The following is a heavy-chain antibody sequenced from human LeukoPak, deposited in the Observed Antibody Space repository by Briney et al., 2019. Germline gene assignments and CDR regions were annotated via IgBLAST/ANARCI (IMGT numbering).Heavy chain of an antibody. CDR3: ARVPSSGSSGYD. V-gene: IGHV4-31*03. J-gene: IGHJ4*02. CDR1: GGSISSGGYY. Sequence: PSETLSLTCTVSGGSISSGGYYWSWIRQHPGKGLEWIGYIYYSGSTYYNPSLKSRVTISVDTSKNQFSLKLSSVTAADTAVYYCARVPSSGSSGYDWGQGTLVTVSS. D-gene: IGHD3-22*01. CDR2: IYYSGST.